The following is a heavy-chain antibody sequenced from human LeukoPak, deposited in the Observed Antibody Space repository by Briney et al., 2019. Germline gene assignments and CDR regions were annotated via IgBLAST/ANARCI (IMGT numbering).Heavy chain of an antibody. CDR3: ARYHSNYEAFDT. CDR1: GGSISSYY. Sequence: SETPSLTCTVSGGSISSYYWSWIRQPPGKGLEWIGYIYYSGSTNYNSSLKSRVTISVDTSKNQSSLKLSSVTAADTAVYYCARYHSNYEAFDTWGQGTLVTVSS. J-gene: IGHJ5*02. D-gene: IGHD4-11*01. V-gene: IGHV4-59*01. CDR2: IYYSGST.